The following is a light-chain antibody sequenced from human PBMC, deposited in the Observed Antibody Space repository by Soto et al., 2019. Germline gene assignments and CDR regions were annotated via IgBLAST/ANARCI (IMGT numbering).Light chain of an antibody. CDR3: SSYTSTSTLVI. V-gene: IGLV2-14*03. CDR2: DVS. J-gene: IGLJ2*01. CDR1: SSDVGGYNY. Sequence: QSALTQPASVSGSPGQSITISCTGTSSDVGGYNYVAWYQHHPGKAPKVMIYDVSNRPSGVSNRFSGSKSGNTASLTISGLQAEDEAGYYCSSYTSTSTLVIFGGGTKVTVL.